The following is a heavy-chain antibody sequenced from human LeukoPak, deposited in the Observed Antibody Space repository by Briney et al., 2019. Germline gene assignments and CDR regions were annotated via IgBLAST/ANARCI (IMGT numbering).Heavy chain of an antibody. V-gene: IGHV1-18*01. CDR1: GYTFTSYG. Sequence: ASVKVSCKASGYTFTSYGISWVRQAPGQGREGMGWISAYNGNTNYAQKLQGRGTMTTDTSTSTAYMELRSLRSDDTAVYYCARVHDFWSGYYGGAFYYYMDVWGKGTTVTVSS. J-gene: IGHJ6*03. CDR2: ISAYNGNT. CDR3: ARVHDFWSGYYGGAFYYYMDV. D-gene: IGHD3-3*01.